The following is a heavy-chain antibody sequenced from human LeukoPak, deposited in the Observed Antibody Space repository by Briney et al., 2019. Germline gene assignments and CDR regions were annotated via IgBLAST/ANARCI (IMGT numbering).Heavy chain of an antibody. D-gene: IGHD1-26*01. CDR3: ARVSSGSSMDV. Sequence: LTCAVYGGSFSDYYMSWIRQAPGKGLEWVSYISSSSSYTNYADSVKGRFTISRDNAKNSLYLQMNSLRAEDTAVYYCARVSSGSSMDVWGQGTTVTVSS. V-gene: IGHV3-11*06. CDR1: GGSFSDYY. CDR2: ISSSSSYT. J-gene: IGHJ6*02.